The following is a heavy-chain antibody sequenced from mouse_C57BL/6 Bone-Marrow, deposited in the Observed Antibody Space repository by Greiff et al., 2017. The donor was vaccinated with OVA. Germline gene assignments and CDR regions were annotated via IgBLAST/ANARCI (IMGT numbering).Heavy chain of an antibody. V-gene: IGHV2-6*01. Sequence: QVQLQQSGPGLVAPSQSLSITCTVSGFSLTSYGVDWVRQSPGKGLEWLGVIWGVGSTNYNSDLQSRLSISKDNSKSQVFLKKTSQQSDDTARWCRASYYGSSWFAYWGQGTLVTVSA. D-gene: IGHD1-1*01. CDR2: IWGVGST. CDR3: ASYYGSSWFAY. J-gene: IGHJ3*01. CDR1: GFSLTSYG.